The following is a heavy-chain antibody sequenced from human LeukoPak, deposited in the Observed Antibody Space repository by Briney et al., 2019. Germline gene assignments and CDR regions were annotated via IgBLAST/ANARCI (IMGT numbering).Heavy chain of an antibody. CDR1: GFRFTGYW. J-gene: IGHJ4*02. CDR2: LHPDGSER. Sequence: GSLRLSCAASGFRFTGYWMTWVRQAPGKGLEWVARLHPDGSERNYVGSVEGRFTVFGDNAKSSLYLQMNSLRVEDTAVYYCARGGYSFDYLGQGTLVTVSS. CDR3: ARGGYSFDY. V-gene: IGHV3-7*01. D-gene: IGHD5-12*01.